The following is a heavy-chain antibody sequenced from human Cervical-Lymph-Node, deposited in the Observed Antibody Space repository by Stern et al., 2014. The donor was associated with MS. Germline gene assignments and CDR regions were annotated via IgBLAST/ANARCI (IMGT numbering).Heavy chain of an antibody. J-gene: IGHJ4*02. V-gene: IGHV4-59*01. D-gene: IGHD2/OR15-2a*01. Sequence: QVQLQESSPGLVKPSETLSLTCTVSGVSINSYYWNWIRQSPGKGLEWIGSAYYSGDTNYKPSLKSRVTISVDTSTNQLSLKIHSVTAADTAVYYWARDLSDWGQGTQVTVSS. CDR3: ARDLSD. CDR1: GVSINSYY. CDR2: AYYSGDT.